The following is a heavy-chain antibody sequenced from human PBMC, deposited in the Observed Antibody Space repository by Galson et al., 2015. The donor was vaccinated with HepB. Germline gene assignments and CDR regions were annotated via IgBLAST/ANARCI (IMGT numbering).Heavy chain of an antibody. V-gene: IGHV4-59*08. Sequence: QVQLQESGPGLVKPSETLSLTCTVSGGSISSYYWSWIRQPPGKGLEWIGYIYYTGSTDYNPSLKSRVTISVDTSRNQFSLKLSSVTAADTAVYYCARRTDYYGYYMDVWGRGTLVTVSS. CDR3: ARRTDYYGYYMDV. CDR2: IYYTGST. J-gene: IGHJ6*03. CDR1: GGSISSYY.